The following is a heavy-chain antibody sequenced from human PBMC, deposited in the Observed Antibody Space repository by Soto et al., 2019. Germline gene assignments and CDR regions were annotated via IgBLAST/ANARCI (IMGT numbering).Heavy chain of an antibody. CDR1: GFTFSSYW. CDR3: AKVFYDSGTTFFGVDV. CDR2: INTRRSKT. D-gene: IGHD3-10*01. V-gene: IGHV3-74*01. J-gene: IGHJ6*02. Sequence: GSLRLSCAASGFTFSSYWMHWVRQAPGKGLVWVSRINTRRSKTNYAGSVKGRFTISRDNAKNTLFLQMNSLTAEDTAVYYCAKVFYDSGTTFFGVDVWGQGTTITVSS.